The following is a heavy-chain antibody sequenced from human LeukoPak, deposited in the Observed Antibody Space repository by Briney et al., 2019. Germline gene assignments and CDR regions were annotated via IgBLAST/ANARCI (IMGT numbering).Heavy chain of an antibody. V-gene: IGHV1-58*02. D-gene: IGHD3-3*01. J-gene: IGHJ6*03. CDR2: IVVGSGNT. Sequence: GTSVKVSCKASGFTFTSSAMQWVRQARGQRLEWIGWIVVGSGNTNYAQKFQERVTITRDMSTSTAYMELSSLRSEDTAVYYCAATCVYYDFWSGYSGHYYYMDVWGKGTTVTVSS. CDR3: AATCVYYDFWSGYSGHYYYMDV. CDR1: GFTFTSSA.